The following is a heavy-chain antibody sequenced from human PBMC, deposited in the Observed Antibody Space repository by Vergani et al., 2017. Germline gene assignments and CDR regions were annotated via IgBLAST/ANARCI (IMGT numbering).Heavy chain of an antibody. V-gene: IGHV3-23*04. Sequence: EVQLVESGGGLVQPGGSLRLSCAASGFTVSNYAMTWVRQAPGKGLEWVSSISDSGANTYYADSVKGRFTISRDNSKNMLYLQMNSLRAEDTAVYYCARLSYDTTPYLQGGYDCWGQGTLVSVSS. CDR1: GFTVSNYA. CDR2: ISDSGANT. CDR3: ARLSYDTTPYLQGGYDC. D-gene: IGHD3-22*01. J-gene: IGHJ4*02.